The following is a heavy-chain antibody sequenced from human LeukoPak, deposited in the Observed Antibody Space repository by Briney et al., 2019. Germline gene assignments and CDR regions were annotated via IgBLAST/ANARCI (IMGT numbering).Heavy chain of an antibody. CDR2: IYTSGST. D-gene: IGHD4-23*01. CDR1: GGSISSYY. CDR3: ARRLSHGGGAFDI. Sequence: SETLSLTCSVSGGSISSYYWHWIRQPPGKGLEWIGYIYTSGSTSHNPSLKSRVTFSVDTSKNQFSLKLSSVTAADTAVYYCARRLSHGGGAFDIWGQGTLVTVSS. J-gene: IGHJ3*02. V-gene: IGHV4-4*09.